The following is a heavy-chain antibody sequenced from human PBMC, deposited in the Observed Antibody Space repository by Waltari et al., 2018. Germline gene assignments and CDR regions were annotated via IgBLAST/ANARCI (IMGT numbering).Heavy chain of an antibody. CDR2: INPNSGGT. J-gene: IGHJ5*02. D-gene: IGHD3-10*01. CDR1: GYTFTGYY. CDR3: AREPVQGVIIGPYNWFDP. V-gene: IGHV1-2*06. Sequence: QVQLVQSGAEVKKPGASVKVSCKASGYTFTGYYMHWVRQAPGQGLEWMGRINPNSGGTNYAQKFQGRVTMTRDTSISTAYMELSRLRSDDTAVYYCAREPVQGVIIGPYNWFDPWGQGTLVTVSS.